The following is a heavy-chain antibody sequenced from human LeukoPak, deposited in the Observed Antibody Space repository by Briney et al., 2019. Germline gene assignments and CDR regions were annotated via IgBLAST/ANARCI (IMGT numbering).Heavy chain of an antibody. Sequence: ASVKVSCKASGYTFTTYYMHWVRQAPGQGFEWMGIINPSGGSTSYAQKFQGRVTMTRDTSTSTIYMELSSLRSEDTAVYYCARDGRYCGSTSCRLNWFDPWGQGTLVTVSS. V-gene: IGHV1-46*01. CDR1: GYTFTTYY. CDR2: INPSGGST. CDR3: ARDGRYCGSTSCRLNWFDP. D-gene: IGHD2-2*01. J-gene: IGHJ5*02.